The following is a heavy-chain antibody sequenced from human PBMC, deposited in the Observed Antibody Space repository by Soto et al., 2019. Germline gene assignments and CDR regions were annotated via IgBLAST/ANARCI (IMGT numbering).Heavy chain of an antibody. CDR2: ISGSGDNT. CDR1: GFTFSSYA. D-gene: IGHD5-12*01. Sequence: GGSLRLSCAASGFTFSSYAMTWVRQAPGKGLEWVSAISGSGDNTYYGDSMKGRFTISRDNSKNTVYLQLNSLRAEDTALYYCAKDVSFWLRRPFDYWGQGTLVTVSS. V-gene: IGHV3-23*01. J-gene: IGHJ4*02. CDR3: AKDVSFWLRRPFDY.